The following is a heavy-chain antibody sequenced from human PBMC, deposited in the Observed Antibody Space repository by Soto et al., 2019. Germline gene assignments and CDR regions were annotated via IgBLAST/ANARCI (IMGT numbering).Heavy chain of an antibody. J-gene: IGHJ6*02. V-gene: IGHV1-58*01. Sequence: ASVKVSCKASGFTFTSSAVQWVRQARGQRLEWIGWIVVGSGNTNYAQKFQERVTITRDMSTSTAYMELSSLRSEDTAVYYCAAGNYYGNYYYYGMDVWGQGTKVTVSS. CDR2: IVVGSGNT. CDR1: GFTFTSSA. CDR3: AAGNYYGNYYYYGMDV. D-gene: IGHD3-22*01.